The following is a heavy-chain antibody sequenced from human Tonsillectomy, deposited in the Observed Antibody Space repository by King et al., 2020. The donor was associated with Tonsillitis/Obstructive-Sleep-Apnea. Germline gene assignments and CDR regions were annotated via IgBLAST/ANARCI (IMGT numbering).Heavy chain of an antibody. V-gene: IGHV4-34*01. J-gene: IGHJ6*03. CDR2: INHSGST. CDR3: ARGPGRLYHYYYMDV. D-gene: IGHD3-10*01. CDR1: GGSFSGYY. Sequence: VQLPQWGAGLLKPSETLSLTCAVYGGSFSGYYWSWLRQPPGKGLEWIGEINHSGSTNYKPTLKSRVTISVDTSKNQFSLKLTSVTAADTAVYYCARGPGRLYHYYYMDVWGKGTTVTVSS.